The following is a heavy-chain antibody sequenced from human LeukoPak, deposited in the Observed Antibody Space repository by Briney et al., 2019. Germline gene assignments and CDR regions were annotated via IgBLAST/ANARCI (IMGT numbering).Heavy chain of an antibody. CDR1: GGSISSSSYY. V-gene: IGHV4-39*01. CDR3: ATLYYYDSSGSGYYYYMDV. CDR2: IYYSGST. J-gene: IGHJ6*03. D-gene: IGHD3-22*01. Sequence: SETLSLTCTVSGGSISSSSYYWGWIRQPPGKGVEWFGSIYYSGSTYYNPSLKSRVTISVDTSKKQFSLKLSSVTAADTAVYYCATLYYYDSSGSGYYYYMDVWGKGTTVTVSS.